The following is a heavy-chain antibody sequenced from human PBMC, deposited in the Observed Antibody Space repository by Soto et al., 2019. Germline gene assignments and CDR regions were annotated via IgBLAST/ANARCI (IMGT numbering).Heavy chain of an antibody. Sequence: SETLYLTCAVSGGSISSGGYSWSWIRQPPGKGLEWIGYIYHSGSTYYNPSLKSRVTISVDRSKNQFSLKLSSVTAADTAVYYCARVPIVWGQGTLVTVSS. CDR1: GGSISSGGYS. D-gene: IGHD3-16*02. CDR2: IYHSGST. V-gene: IGHV4-30-2*01. CDR3: ARVPIV. J-gene: IGHJ4*02.